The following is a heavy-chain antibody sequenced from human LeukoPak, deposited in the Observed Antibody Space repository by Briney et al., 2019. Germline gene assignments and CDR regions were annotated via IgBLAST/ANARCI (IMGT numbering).Heavy chain of an antibody. CDR1: GGSISGYY. CDR2: IYYSGST. V-gene: IGHV4-39*01. J-gene: IGHJ2*01. D-gene: IGHD6-13*01. Sequence: SETLSLTCTVSGGSISGYYWGWIRQPPGKGLEWIGSIYYSGSTYYNPSLKSRVTISVDTSKNQFSLKLSSVTAADTAVYYCARRGQQLAPGGYFDLWGRGTLVTVSS. CDR3: ARRGQQLAPGGYFDL.